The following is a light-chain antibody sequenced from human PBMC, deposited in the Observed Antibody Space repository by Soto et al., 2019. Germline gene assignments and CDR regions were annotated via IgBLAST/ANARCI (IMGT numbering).Light chain of an antibody. CDR2: GAS. Sequence: EIVLTQSPGTLPLSPGERATLSCRASQSVNSNYVTWYQQKPGQAPRLLIYGASSRATGIPDRFSGSGSGTDFTLTISRLEPEDFAVYYCQQYGSSFRYTFGQGTKLEIK. V-gene: IGKV3-20*01. J-gene: IGKJ2*01. CDR1: QSVNSNY. CDR3: QQYGSSFRYT.